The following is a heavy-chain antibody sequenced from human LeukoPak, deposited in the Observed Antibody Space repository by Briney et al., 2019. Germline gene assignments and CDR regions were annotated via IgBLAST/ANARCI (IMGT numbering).Heavy chain of an antibody. V-gene: IGHV3-23*01. CDR2: ISSSGSGGNT. J-gene: IGHJ4*02. CDR1: GFTFSSYA. Sequence: GGSLRLSCAASGFTFSSYAMSWARQAPGKGLEWVSGISSSGSGGNTYYADSVKGRFTISRDSSRNTLFLHMNTLRAEDTAVYYCASGGAPAGYWGQGTLVIVSS. D-gene: IGHD6-25*01. CDR3: ASGGAPAGY.